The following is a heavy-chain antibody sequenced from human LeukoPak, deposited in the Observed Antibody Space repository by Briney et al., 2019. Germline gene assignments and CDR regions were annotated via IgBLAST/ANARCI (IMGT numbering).Heavy chain of an antibody. CDR1: GFTFSSYS. CDR3: AREGAHYDPHFDY. D-gene: IGHD5-12*01. J-gene: IGHJ4*02. Sequence: PGGSLRLSCAASGFTFSSYSMNWVRQAPGKGLEWVSSISSSSSYIYYADSVKGRFTISRDNAKNSLYLQMNSLRAEDTAVYYCAREGAHYDPHFDYWGQGTLVTVSS. V-gene: IGHV3-21*01. CDR2: ISSSSSYI.